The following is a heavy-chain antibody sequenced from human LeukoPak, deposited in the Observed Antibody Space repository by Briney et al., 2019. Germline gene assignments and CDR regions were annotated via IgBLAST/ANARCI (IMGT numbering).Heavy chain of an antibody. V-gene: IGHV4-39*01. CDR3: ARTKLVQLWLDY. Sequence: SETLSLTCSVSGVTINNSHDYWGWIRQTPGKTLDWIGNVYSAGNTYYNPSVRSRLNLSVDTSKNQFSLKLNSVTAADTAVYYCARTKLVQLWLDYWGQGTLVTVSS. D-gene: IGHD5-18*01. CDR2: VYSAGNT. CDR1: GVTINNSHDY. J-gene: IGHJ4*02.